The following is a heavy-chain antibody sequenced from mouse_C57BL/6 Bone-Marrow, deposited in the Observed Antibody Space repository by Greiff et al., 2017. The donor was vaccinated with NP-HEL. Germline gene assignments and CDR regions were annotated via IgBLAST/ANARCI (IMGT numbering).Heavy chain of an antibody. CDR1: GYTFTDYY. V-gene: IGHV1-76*01. Sequence: QVQLKESGAELVRPGASVKLSCKASGYTFTDYYINWVKQRPGQGLEWIARIYPGSGNTYYNEKFKGKATLTAEKSSSTAYMQLSSLTSEDSAVYFCARFYYDPYAMDYWGQGTSVTVSS. CDR2: IYPGSGNT. CDR3: ARFYYDPYAMDY. D-gene: IGHD2-4*01. J-gene: IGHJ4*01.